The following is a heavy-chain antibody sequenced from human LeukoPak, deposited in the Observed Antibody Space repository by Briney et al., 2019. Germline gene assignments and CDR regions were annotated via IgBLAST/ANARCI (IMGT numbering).Heavy chain of an antibody. CDR3: AGDSSGYSYAFDI. CDR1: GFTFSDYY. D-gene: IGHD3-22*01. Sequence: AGGSLRLSCAAAGFTFSDYYMSWIRQAPGKGLEWVSYISSSGSTIYYADSVKGRFTISRDNAKNLLYLQMNSMRAEDTAVYYCAGDSSGYSYAFDIWGQGTMVTVSS. CDR2: ISSSGSTI. J-gene: IGHJ3*02. V-gene: IGHV3-11*01.